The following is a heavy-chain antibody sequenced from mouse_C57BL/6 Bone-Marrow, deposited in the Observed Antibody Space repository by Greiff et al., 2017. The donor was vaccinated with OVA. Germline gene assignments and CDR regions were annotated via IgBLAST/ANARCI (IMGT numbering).Heavy chain of an antibody. Sequence: EVKVVESGGGLVQPGGSLKLSCAASGFTFSDYYMYWVRQTPEKRLEWVAYISNGGGSTYYTDTVKSRFTLSRDNAKNTLYLQMSRLKSEDPAMYYCARHPLLSMDYWGQGTSVTVSS. J-gene: IGHJ4*01. V-gene: IGHV5-12*01. CDR3: ARHPLLSMDY. CDR2: ISNGGGST. CDR1: GFTFSDYY.